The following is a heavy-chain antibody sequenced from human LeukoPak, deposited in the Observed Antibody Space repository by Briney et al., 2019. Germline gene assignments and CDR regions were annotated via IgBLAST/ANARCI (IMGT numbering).Heavy chain of an antibody. CDR2: IYSGGST. CDR3: ARDLEDGMDV. V-gene: IGHV3-53*01. CDR1: GFTFRSNY. D-gene: IGHD3-3*01. J-gene: IGHJ6*02. Sequence: GGSLTLSCAASGFTFRSNYMSWVRQAPGKGLEWVSVIYSGGSTYYADSVKGRFTISRDNSKNTLYLQMNSLRAEDPAVYYCARDLEDGMDVWGQGTTVTVSS.